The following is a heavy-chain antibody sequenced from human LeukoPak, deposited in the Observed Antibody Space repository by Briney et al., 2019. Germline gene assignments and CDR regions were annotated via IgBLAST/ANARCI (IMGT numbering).Heavy chain of an antibody. J-gene: IGHJ6*04. CDR3: GRESVNKGITYYSYGRDV. CDR1: GFTFSSYG. CDR2: IWYDGSNK. V-gene: IGHV3-33*01. Sequence: GGSLRLSCAASGFTFSSYGMHWVRQAPGKGLEWVAVIWYDGSNKYYADSVKGRFTISRDNSKNTLYLQMNSLRAEDTAVYYRGRESVNKGITYYSYGRDVWAKGPRSPSPQ. D-gene: IGHD5-24*01.